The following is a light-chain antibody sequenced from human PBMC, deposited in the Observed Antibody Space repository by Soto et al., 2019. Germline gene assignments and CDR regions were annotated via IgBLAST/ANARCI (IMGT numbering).Light chain of an antibody. Sequence: EVVLTQSPGTLSLSPGERATLSCRASQSVSSSFLAWYQQKPGQAPRLLIYGASNRATGIPDRFSGGGSGTEFTLTISSLRSEDFAVYYCQQYNKWPRTFGQGTKVDIK. CDR3: QQYNKWPRT. V-gene: IGKV3-20*01. CDR1: QSVSSSF. J-gene: IGKJ1*01. CDR2: GAS.